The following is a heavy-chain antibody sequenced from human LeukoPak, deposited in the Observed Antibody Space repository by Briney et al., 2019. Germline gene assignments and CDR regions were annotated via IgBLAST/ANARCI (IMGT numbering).Heavy chain of an antibody. CDR3: ARGGYYDILTGYYAIDY. Sequence: VASVKVSCKASGYTFTSYDINWVRQAPGQGLEWMGWISAYNGNTNYAQKLQGRVTMTTDTSTSTAYMELRSLRSDDTAVYYCARGGYYDILTGYYAIDYWGQGALVTVSS. V-gene: IGHV1-18*01. J-gene: IGHJ4*02. CDR2: ISAYNGNT. CDR1: GYTFTSYD. D-gene: IGHD3-9*01.